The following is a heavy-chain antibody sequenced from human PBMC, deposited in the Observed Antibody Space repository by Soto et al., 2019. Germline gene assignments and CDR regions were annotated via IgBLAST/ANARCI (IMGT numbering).Heavy chain of an antibody. D-gene: IGHD3-10*01. J-gene: IGHJ6*03. CDR2: IWYDGSNK. V-gene: IGHV3-33*01. Sequence: QVQLVESGGGVVQPGRSLRLSCAASGFTFSSYGMHWARQAPGKGLEWVAVIWYDGSNKYYADSVKGRFTISRDNSKNTLYLQMNSLRAEDTAVYYCAREIDGSGLYYYYMDVWGKGTTVTVSS. CDR1: GFTFSSYG. CDR3: AREIDGSGLYYYYMDV.